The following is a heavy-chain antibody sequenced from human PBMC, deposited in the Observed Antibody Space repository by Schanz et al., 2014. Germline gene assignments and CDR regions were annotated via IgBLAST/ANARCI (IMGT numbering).Heavy chain of an antibody. Sequence: QVHLVQSGAEVKKPGSSVKVSCKASGGTFSSDTFSCVRQAPGQGLEWMGRIVPIAGITNYAQRFQGRVTITADKSSDTAYMELSSLRSEDMAVYYCAREVGLYDRGWFDPWGQGTLVTVSS. V-gene: IGHV1-69*08. D-gene: IGHD3-22*01. CDR2: IVPIAGIT. CDR3: AREVGLYDRGWFDP. CDR1: GGTFSSDT. J-gene: IGHJ5*02.